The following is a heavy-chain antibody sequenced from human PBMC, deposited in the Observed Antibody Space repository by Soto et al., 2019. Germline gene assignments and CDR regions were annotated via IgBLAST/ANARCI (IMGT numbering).Heavy chain of an antibody. J-gene: IGHJ4*02. V-gene: IGHV4-61*01. CDR2: IYYSGST. Sequence: SETLSLTGTVSGGSVSGGSYYWTWIRQPPGKGLEWIGYIYYSGSTNYNPSLKSRVTILVDRFKNQFSLKLSSVTAADTAVYYCARSHHGNLDYWGQGTLVTVCS. CDR1: GGSVSGGSYY. CDR3: ARSHHGNLDY. D-gene: IGHD4-17*01.